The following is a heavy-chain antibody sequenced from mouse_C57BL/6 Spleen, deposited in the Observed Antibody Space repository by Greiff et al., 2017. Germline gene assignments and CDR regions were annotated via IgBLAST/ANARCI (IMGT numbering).Heavy chain of an antibody. J-gene: IGHJ3*01. V-gene: IGHV5-4*03. D-gene: IGHD2-4*01. CDR2: ISDGGSYT. Sequence: EVKLVESGGGLVKPGGSLKLSCAASGFTFSSYAMSWVRQTPEKRLEWVATISDGGSYTYYPDNVKGRFTIARDNAKNNLYLQMSHLKSEDTAMYYCARGYYDYDGFAYWGQGTLVTVSA. CDR3: ARGYYDYDGFAY. CDR1: GFTFSSYA.